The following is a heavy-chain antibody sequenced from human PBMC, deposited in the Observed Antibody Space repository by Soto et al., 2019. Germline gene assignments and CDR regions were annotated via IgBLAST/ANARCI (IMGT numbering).Heavy chain of an antibody. D-gene: IGHD3-22*01. J-gene: IGHJ6*02. V-gene: IGHV1-69*13. CDR2: IIPIFDIT. Sequence: PSVKVSCKASGGTFRSHSISWVRQAPGQGLEWMGGIIPIFDITNYAQKFQGRVTITADESTSTAYMELSSLGSDDTAVYYCARPDEGGYSSNHHYYYALDVWGQGTTVTVS. CDR1: GGTFRSHS. CDR3: ARPDEGGYSSNHHYYYALDV.